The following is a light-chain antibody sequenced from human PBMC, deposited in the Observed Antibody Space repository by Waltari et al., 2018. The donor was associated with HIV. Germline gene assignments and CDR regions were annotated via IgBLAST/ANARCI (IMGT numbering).Light chain of an antibody. J-gene: IGLJ1*01. CDR2: SND. Sequence: QSVLTQSTSASGTSGPRVIIYFFGTPSPFGSNTVNWYQQFPGTAPKLLIYSNDQRPSGVPDRFSGSKSDYSASLAISWLQSEDDGDYYCATWDDSLNGQVFGSGTKVTVL. CDR1: PSPFGSNT. CDR3: ATWDDSLNGQV. V-gene: IGLV1-44*01.